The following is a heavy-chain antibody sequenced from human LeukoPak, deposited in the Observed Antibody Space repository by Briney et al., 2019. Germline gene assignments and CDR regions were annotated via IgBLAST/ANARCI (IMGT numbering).Heavy chain of an antibody. J-gene: IGHJ4*02. Sequence: GGSLRLSCTTSGFPFRDFSMTWVRQAPGQGLEWISTTDSGGTSTYYAESVKGRFAISRDNSKDALYLQMSSLRVEDTAIYYCAKQSYARSLGEGGPGTLVTVSS. CDR2: TDSGGTST. CDR1: GFPFRDFS. D-gene: IGHD2-8*01. V-gene: IGHV3-23*01. CDR3: AKQSYARSLGE.